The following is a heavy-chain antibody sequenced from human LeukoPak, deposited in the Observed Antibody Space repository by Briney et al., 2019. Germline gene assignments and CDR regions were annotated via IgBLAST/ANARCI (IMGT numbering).Heavy chain of an antibody. Sequence: GGSLRLSCAASGFTFSSYSMNWVRQAPGKGLEWVSYISSSSSYIYYADSVKGRFTISRDNAKNSLYLQMNSLGAEDTAVYYCARDRARSYYYDSSGYYSPFDYWGQGTLVTVSS. CDR1: GFTFSSYS. J-gene: IGHJ4*02. CDR3: ARDRARSYYYDSSGYYSPFDY. D-gene: IGHD3-22*01. V-gene: IGHV3-21*01. CDR2: ISSSSSYI.